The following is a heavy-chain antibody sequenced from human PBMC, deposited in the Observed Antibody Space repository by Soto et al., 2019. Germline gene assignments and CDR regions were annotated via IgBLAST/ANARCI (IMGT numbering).Heavy chain of an antibody. D-gene: IGHD6-25*01. CDR2: IYYSGST. CDR1: GGSINGYY. Sequence: SETLSLTCTVSGGSINGYYWTWIRQPPGKGLEWIGFIYYSGSTNYNPSLQSRVTISLDTYKNQFSLNLNSVTAADTAIYYCARDRTGSSGLTDYWGQGTLVTVSS. CDR3: ARDRTGSSGLTDY. J-gene: IGHJ4*02. V-gene: IGHV4-59*01.